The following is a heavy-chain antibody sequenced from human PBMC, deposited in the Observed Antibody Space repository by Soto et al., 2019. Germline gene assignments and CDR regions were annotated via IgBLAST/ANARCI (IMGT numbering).Heavy chain of an antibody. CDR2: IYHSGST. CDR3: ARSPETYYYDSSGYLGAFDI. V-gene: IGHV4-30-2*01. J-gene: IGHJ3*02. D-gene: IGHD3-22*01. Sequence: PSETLSLTCAVSGGSISSGGYSWSWIRQPPGKGLEWIGYIYHSGSTYYNPSLKSRVTISVDRSKNQFSLKLSSVTAADTAVYYCARSPETYYYDSSGYLGAFDIWGQGTMVT. CDR1: GGSISSGGYS.